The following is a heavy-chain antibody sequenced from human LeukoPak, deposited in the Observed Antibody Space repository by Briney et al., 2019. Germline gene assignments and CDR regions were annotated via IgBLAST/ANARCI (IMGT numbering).Heavy chain of an antibody. CDR3: ARGRRIWGDYYDSSGYYLFDY. CDR1: GGSISSYY. J-gene: IGHJ4*02. Sequence: SETLSLTCTVSGGSISSYYWSWIRQPPGKGLEWIGYIYYSGSTNYNPSLKSRVTISVDTSKNQFSLKLSSVTAADTAGYYCARGRRIWGDYYDSSGYYLFDYWGQGTLVTVSS. V-gene: IGHV4-59*01. D-gene: IGHD3-22*01. CDR2: IYYSGST.